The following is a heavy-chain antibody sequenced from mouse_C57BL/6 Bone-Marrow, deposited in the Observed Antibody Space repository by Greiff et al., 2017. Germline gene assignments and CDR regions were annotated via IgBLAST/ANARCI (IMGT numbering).Heavy chain of an antibody. D-gene: IGHD2-2*01. CDR3: AIHEGRSIYYGYDAGFAY. Sequence: QVQLQQSGAELVKPGASVKLSCKASGYTFTEYTIHWVKQRSGQGLEWIGWFYPGSGSIKYNEKFKDKATLTADKSSSTVYMELSRLTSEDSAVYVCAIHEGRSIYYGYDAGFAYWGQGTLVTGSA. J-gene: IGHJ3*01. CDR1: GYTFTEYT. V-gene: IGHV1-62-2*01. CDR2: FYPGSGSI.